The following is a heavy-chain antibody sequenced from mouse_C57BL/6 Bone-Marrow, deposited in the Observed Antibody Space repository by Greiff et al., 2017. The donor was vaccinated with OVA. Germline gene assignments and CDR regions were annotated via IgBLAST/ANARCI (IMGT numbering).Heavy chain of an antibody. J-gene: IGHJ2*01. CDR3: ARLYYGSSLYYFDY. D-gene: IGHD1-1*01. V-gene: IGHV5-15*01. Sequence: DVHLVESGGGLVQPGGSLKLSCAASGFTFSDYGMAWVRQAPRKGPEWVAFISNLAYSIYYADTVTGRFTLSRENANNTLYLEMSILRSEDTSMYYCARLYYGSSLYYFDYWGQGTTLTVSS. CDR2: ISNLAYSI. CDR1: GFTFSDYG.